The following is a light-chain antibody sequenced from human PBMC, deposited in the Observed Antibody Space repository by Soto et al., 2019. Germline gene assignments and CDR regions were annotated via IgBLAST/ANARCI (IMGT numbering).Light chain of an antibody. V-gene: IGLV2-14*01. CDR1: SGDIGGYDY. CDR2: DVN. CDR3: TSYASGSSHVV. J-gene: IGLJ2*01. Sequence: QSALTQPASVSGSPGQSITLSWTGTSGDIGGYDYVSWYQRHPGKAPKLIIYDVNNRPSGVSNRFSGSKSGNTASLTISGLQAEDEADYYCTSYASGSSHVVFGGGTKLTVL.